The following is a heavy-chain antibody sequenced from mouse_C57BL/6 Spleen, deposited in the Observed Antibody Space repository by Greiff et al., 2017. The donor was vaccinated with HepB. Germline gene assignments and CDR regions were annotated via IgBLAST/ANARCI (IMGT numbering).Heavy chain of an antibody. J-gene: IGHJ2*01. CDR2: VYPYNGGP. CDR1: GFTFTDYY. Sequence: EVQLQQSGPVLVKPGPSVKISCKASGFTFTDYYMHWVKQSHGKSLEWIGLVYPYNGGPSYNQKFKGKATLTVDTSSSTAYMELNSLASEDSAVYYCARKGSTTVVAPDFDYWGQGTTLTVSA. CDR3: ARKGSTTVVAPDFDY. D-gene: IGHD1-1*01. V-gene: IGHV1-36*01.